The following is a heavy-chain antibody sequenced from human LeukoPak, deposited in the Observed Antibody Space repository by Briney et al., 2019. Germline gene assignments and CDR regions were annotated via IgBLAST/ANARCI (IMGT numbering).Heavy chain of an antibody. Sequence: SETLSLTCAVYDGSFSGYYWSWIRQPPGKGLEWIGEINHGGSTNYNPSLKSRVTISVDTSKNQFSLKLSSVTAADTAVYYCALSSGYYDDAFDIWGQGTMVTVSS. J-gene: IGHJ3*02. CDR1: DGSFSGYY. V-gene: IGHV4-34*01. CDR2: INHGGST. CDR3: ALSSGYYDDAFDI. D-gene: IGHD3-22*01.